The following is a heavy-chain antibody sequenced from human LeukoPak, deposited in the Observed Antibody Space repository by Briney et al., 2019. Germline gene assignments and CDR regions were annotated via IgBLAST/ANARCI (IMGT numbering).Heavy chain of an antibody. CDR2: IYYSGST. Sequence: PSETLSLTCTVSGGSISSGDYYWSWIRQPPGKGLEWIGYIYYSGSTYYNPSLKSRVTISVDTSKNQFSLKLSSVTAADTAVYYCARNWVLGSGGPFDYWGQGTLVTVSS. CDR1: GGSISSGDYY. V-gene: IGHV4-30-4*01. CDR3: ARNWVLGSGGPFDY. D-gene: IGHD2-15*01. J-gene: IGHJ4*02.